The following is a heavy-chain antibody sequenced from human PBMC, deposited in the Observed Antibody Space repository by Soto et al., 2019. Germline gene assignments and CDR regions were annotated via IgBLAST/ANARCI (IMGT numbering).Heavy chain of an antibody. J-gene: IGHJ5*02. Sequence: PTQTLTLTFTSSPSSLSTSGVGVSRLRYPPVKALECLALIYWDHDKRYSPSMKRRLTITKDTSKNQVVLTMSNMDPVDTAKYYCAYSFYDSSGYDKNWFDPWGQGNLDTVS. CDR1: PSSLSTSGVG. D-gene: IGHD3-22*01. V-gene: IGHV2-5*02. CDR2: IYWDHDK. CDR3: AYSFYDSSGYDKNWFDP.